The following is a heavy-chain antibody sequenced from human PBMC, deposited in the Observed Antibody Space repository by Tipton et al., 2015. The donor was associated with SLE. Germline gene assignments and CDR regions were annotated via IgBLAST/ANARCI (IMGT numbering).Heavy chain of an antibody. CDR3: ARESCNVGNCYFDY. D-gene: IGHD2-15*01. V-gene: IGHV4-31*03. CDR1: GGSISSGGYY. Sequence: TLSLTCTVSGGSISSGGYYWSWIRQSPGKGLEWIGYISYSGSTNYNSSLKSRLTISVDTSKNQFSLKLSSVTAADTAVYFCARESCNVGNCYFDYWGRGALVTVSS. CDR2: ISYSGST. J-gene: IGHJ4*02.